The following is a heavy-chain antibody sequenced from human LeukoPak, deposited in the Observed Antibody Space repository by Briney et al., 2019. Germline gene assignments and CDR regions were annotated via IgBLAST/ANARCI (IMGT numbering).Heavy chain of an antibody. Sequence: PSETLSLTCTVLGVSISSYYWSWLRQPPGKGLEWIGYIYTSGSTNYNPSLKSRVTISVDTSKNQYSLKLNSVTAADTAVYYCARVMEGDFGAMDVWGEGTTVTVFS. CDR3: ARVMEGDFGAMDV. CDR1: GVSISSYY. J-gene: IGHJ6*04. V-gene: IGHV4-4*09. D-gene: IGHD2-21*02. CDR2: IYTSGST.